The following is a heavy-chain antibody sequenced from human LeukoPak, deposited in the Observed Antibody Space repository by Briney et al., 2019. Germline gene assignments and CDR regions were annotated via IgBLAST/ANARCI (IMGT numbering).Heavy chain of an antibody. CDR1: GGSISSGSYY. J-gene: IGHJ3*02. V-gene: IGHV4-61*01. D-gene: IGHD6-13*01. Sequence: SETLSLTCTVSGGSISSGSYYWSWIRQPPGKGLEWIGYIYYSGSTNYNPSLKSRVTISVDTSKNQFSLKLSSVTAADAAVYYCARLAAADAFDIWGQGTMVTVSS. CDR2: IYYSGST. CDR3: ARLAAADAFDI.